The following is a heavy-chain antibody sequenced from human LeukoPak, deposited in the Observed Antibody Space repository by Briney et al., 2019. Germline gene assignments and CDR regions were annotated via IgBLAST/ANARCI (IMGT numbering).Heavy chain of an antibody. CDR2: IKQDGSEK. Sequence: PGGSLRLSCAASGFTFSSYWMSWVRQAPGKGLEWVANIKQDGSEKYYVDSVKGRFTISRDNAKNSLYLQMNSLRAEDTAVYYCARVDGPTYYDFWSGYYPLDYWGQGTLVTVSS. J-gene: IGHJ4*02. D-gene: IGHD3-3*01. CDR3: ARVDGPTYYDFWSGYYPLDY. CDR1: GFTFSSYW. V-gene: IGHV3-7*01.